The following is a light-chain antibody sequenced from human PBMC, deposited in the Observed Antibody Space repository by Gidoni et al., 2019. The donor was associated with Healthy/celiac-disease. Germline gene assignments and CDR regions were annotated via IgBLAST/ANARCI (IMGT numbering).Light chain of an antibody. J-gene: IGKJ2*01. V-gene: IGKV3-11*01. CDR2: DAS. CDR3: QQRSNWPPNT. CDR1: QSVSSY. Sequence: EIVLTQSPATLSLSPGERATLSCRARQSVSSYLAWYQQKPGQAPRLLIYDASNRATGIPARFSGSGSGTDFTLTISSLEPEDFAVYYCQQRSNWPPNTFGQGTKLEIQ.